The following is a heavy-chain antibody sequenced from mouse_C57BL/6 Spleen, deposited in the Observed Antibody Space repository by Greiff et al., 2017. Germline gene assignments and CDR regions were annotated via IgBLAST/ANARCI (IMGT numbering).Heavy chain of an antibody. CDR2: ISYDGSN. V-gene: IGHV3-6*01. Sequence: EVKLVESGPGLVKPSQSLSLTCSVTGYSITSGYYWNWIRQFPGNKLEWMGYISYDGSNNYNPSLKNRITITRDTSKNQFCLKLNSVTTEDTATYYCAREGYGSSYGYFDVWGTGTTVTVSS. J-gene: IGHJ1*03. D-gene: IGHD1-1*01. CDR3: AREGYGSSYGYFDV. CDR1: GYSITSGYY.